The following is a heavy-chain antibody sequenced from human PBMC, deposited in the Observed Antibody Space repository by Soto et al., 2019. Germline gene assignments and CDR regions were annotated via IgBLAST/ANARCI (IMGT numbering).Heavy chain of an antibody. CDR2: INPSGGST. CDR1: GYTFTSYY. V-gene: IGHV1-46*01. Sequence: ASVKVSCKASGYTFTSYYMHWVRQAPGQGLEWMGIINPSGGSTSYAQKFQGRVTMTRDTSTSTVYMELSSLRSEDTAVYYCARGGYHDSSGYSPADAFDIWGQGTMVTVSS. D-gene: IGHD3-22*01. J-gene: IGHJ3*02. CDR3: ARGGYHDSSGYSPADAFDI.